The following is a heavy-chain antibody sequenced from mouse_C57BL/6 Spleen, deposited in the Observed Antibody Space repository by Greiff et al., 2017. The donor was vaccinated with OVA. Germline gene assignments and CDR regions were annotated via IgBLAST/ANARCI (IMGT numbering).Heavy chain of an antibody. CDR1: GYTFTDYN. Sequence: VQLQQSGPELVKPGASVKMSCKASGYTFTDYNMHWVKQSHGKSLEWIGYINPNNGGTSYNQKFKGKATLTVNKSSSTAYMELRSLTSEDSAVYYCARPPPLPLPYFDYWGQGTTLTVSS. V-gene: IGHV1-22*01. J-gene: IGHJ2*01. CDR2: INPNNGGT. CDR3: ARPPPLPLPYFDY. D-gene: IGHD1-2*01.